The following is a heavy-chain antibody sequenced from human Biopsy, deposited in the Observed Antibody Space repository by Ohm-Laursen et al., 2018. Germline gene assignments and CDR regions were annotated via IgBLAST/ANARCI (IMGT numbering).Heavy chain of an antibody. Sequence: LSLTCAASGFPFTGFSMEWVRQAPGKGLEWISYISETSSHIYDADSVRGRFTVARDIAKNSLYLQLNSLRVEDTAVYYCARDSSRRAREGGMDVWGQGTTVTVSS. CDR2: ISETSSHI. V-gene: IGHV3-21*01. D-gene: IGHD6-6*01. J-gene: IGHJ6*02. CDR1: GFPFTGFS. CDR3: ARDSSRRAREGGMDV.